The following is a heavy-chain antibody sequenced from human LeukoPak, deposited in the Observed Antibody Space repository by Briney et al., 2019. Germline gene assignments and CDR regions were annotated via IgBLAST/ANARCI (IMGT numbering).Heavy chain of an antibody. V-gene: IGHV3-21*01. J-gene: IGHJ4*02. D-gene: IGHD3-22*01. Sequence: GGSLRLSCEASGFTFSTYSMNWVRQAPGKGLEWVSSISSSSSYIYCADSVKGRFTISRDNAKNSLYLQMNSLRAEDTAVYYCARGHYYDSSGYYSDFDYWGQGTLVTVSS. CDR2: ISSSSSYI. CDR3: ARGHYYDSSGYYSDFDY. CDR1: GFTFSTYS.